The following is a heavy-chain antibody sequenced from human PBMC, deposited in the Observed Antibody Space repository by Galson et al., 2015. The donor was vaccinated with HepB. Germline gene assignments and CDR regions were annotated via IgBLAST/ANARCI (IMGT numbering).Heavy chain of an antibody. D-gene: IGHD3-10*01. J-gene: IGHJ4*02. CDR1: GFTFSSYA. CDR2: ISGSGGST. Sequence: SLRLSCAASGFTFSSYAMSWVRQVPGKGLEWVSAISGSGGSTYYADSVKGRFTISRDNSKNTLYLQMNSLRAEDTAVYYCAKDRGLLWFGTPPENYFDYWGQGTLVTVSS. V-gene: IGHV3-23*01. CDR3: AKDRGLLWFGTPPENYFDY.